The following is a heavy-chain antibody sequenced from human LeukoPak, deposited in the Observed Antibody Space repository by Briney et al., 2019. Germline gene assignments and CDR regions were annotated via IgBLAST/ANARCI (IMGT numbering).Heavy chain of an antibody. V-gene: IGHV3-30*02. Sequence: GGSLRLSCAASGFTFSSYGMHWVRQAPGKGLEWVAFIRYDGSNKYYADSVKGRFTISRDNSKNTLYLQMNSLRAEDTAVYYCARDLAAAADYWGQGTLVTVSS. D-gene: IGHD6-13*01. CDR1: GFTFSSYG. CDR2: IRYDGSNK. CDR3: ARDLAAAADY. J-gene: IGHJ4*02.